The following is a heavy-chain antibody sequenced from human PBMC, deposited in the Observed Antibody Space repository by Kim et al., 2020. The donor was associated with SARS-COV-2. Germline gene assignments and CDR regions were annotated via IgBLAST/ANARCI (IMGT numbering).Heavy chain of an antibody. V-gene: IGHV4-31*02. CDR3: ARGSIAARPLSTYFDY. D-gene: IGHD6-6*01. Sequence: SPQSRVTISVDTSKNQFSLKLSSVTAADTAVYYCARGSIAARPLSTYFDYWGQGTLVTVSS. J-gene: IGHJ4*02.